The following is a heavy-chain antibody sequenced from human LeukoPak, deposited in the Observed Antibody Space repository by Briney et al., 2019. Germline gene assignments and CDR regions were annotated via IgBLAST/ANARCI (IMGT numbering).Heavy chain of an antibody. CDR1: GFTFNDYA. Sequence: GRSLTLSCAASGFTFNDYAMHWVRQVPGKGLEWVGGVNRNSDTIAYGDSVKGRFTISRDNARNSLYLQMNSVGTEDTALYYCAKDLAVGTTPRVYAFDVWGQGTMVTVS. J-gene: IGHJ3*01. CDR3: AKDLAVGTTPRVYAFDV. V-gene: IGHV3-9*01. CDR2: VNRNSDTI. D-gene: IGHD1-26*01.